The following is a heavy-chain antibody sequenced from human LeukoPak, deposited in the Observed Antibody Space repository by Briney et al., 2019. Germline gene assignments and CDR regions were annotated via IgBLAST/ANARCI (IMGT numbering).Heavy chain of an antibody. D-gene: IGHD2-2*01. Sequence: SETLSLTCTVSGGSISSYYWSWIRQPPGKGLEWIGYIHYSGSTHYNPSLKSRVTISVDTSKNQFSLKLSSVTAADTAVYYCARETTSASRSFDYWGQGTLVTVSS. CDR1: GGSISSYY. J-gene: IGHJ4*02. V-gene: IGHV4-59*12. CDR3: ARETTSASRSFDY. CDR2: IHYSGST.